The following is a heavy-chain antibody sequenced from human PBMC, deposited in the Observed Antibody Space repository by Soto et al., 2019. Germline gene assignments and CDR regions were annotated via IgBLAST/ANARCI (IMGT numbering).Heavy chain of an antibody. Sequence: EVQLVESGGGSVQPGGSLRLSCAASGFTFSSYFMYWVRQAPGKGLVWVSRIDNDGGTTNYADSVKGRFTISRDNAKNTLHLQMNSLRAEDTAVYYCTRGYYGPDYWGQGTLVTVSS. D-gene: IGHD3-10*01. CDR2: IDNDGGTT. V-gene: IGHV3-74*01. CDR3: TRGYYGPDY. J-gene: IGHJ4*02. CDR1: GFTFSSYF.